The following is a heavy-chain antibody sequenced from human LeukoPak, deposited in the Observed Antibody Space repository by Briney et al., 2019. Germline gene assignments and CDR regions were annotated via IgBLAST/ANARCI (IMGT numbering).Heavy chain of an antibody. CDR3: TTAKVYCSSTSCYTPFFDY. D-gene: IGHD2-2*02. CDR1: GFTFSNAW. J-gene: IGHJ4*02. Sequence: GGSLRLSCAASGFTFSNAWMSWVRQAPGKGLEWVGRIKSKTDGGTTDYAAPVKGRLTISRDDSKNTLYLQMNSLKTEDTAVYYCTTAKVYCSSTSCYTPFFDYWGQGTLVTVSS. CDR2: IKSKTDGGTT. V-gene: IGHV3-15*01.